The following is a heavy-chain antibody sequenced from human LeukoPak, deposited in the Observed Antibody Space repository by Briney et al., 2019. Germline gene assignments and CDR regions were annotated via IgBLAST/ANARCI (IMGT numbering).Heavy chain of an antibody. CDR1: GLTFSSNA. CDR2: ISGSGGST. Sequence: TGGSLRLSCAASGLTFSSNAMSWVRQAPGKGLEWVSGISGSGGSTYYADSVKGRFTISRDNSKNTLYLQMNSLRAEDTALYYCAKRSNGWYWEYWGQGTLFTVSS. V-gene: IGHV3-23*01. CDR3: AKRSNGWYWEY. J-gene: IGHJ4*02. D-gene: IGHD6-19*01.